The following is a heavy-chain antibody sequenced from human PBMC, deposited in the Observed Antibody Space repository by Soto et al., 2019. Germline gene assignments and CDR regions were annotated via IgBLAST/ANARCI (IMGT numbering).Heavy chain of an antibody. V-gene: IGHV5-51*01. CDR1: GYSFTSYW. D-gene: IGHD3-10*01. CDR3: ARRITMVRGVNYYYYMHG. Sequence: GESLKISCKGSGYSFTSYWIGWVRQMPGKGLEWMGIIYPGDSDTRYSPSFQGQVTISADKSISTAYLQWSSLKASDTAMYYCARRITMVRGVNYYYYMHGWGKGIMVTVSS. J-gene: IGHJ6*03. CDR2: IYPGDSDT.